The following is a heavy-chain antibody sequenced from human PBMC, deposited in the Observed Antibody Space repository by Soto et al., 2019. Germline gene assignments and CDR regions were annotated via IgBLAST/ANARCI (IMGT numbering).Heavy chain of an antibody. J-gene: IGHJ4*02. CDR1: GGSFSGYY. V-gene: IGHV4-34*01. Sequence: SETLSLTCAVYGGSFSGYYWSWIRQPPGKGLEWIGEINHSGSTNYNPSLKSRVTISVDTSKNQFSLKLSSVTAADTAVYYCARGQVSLTSGYCSGGRCYQGYYFDYWCQGPLFTVSS. CDR2: INHSGST. CDR3: ARGQVSLTSGYCSGGRCYQGYYFDY. D-gene: IGHD2-15*01.